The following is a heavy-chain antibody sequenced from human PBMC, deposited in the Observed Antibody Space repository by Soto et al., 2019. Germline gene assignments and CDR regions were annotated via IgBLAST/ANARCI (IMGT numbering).Heavy chain of an antibody. D-gene: IGHD3-9*01. CDR2: IKVDSGYT. CDR1: GYPFIKYG. Sequence: QLQLVQSAAEVKKPGASVRVSCKAYGYPFIKYGISWVRQAPEQGLEWMGWIKVDSGYTNYAQKFQARDTMTADTSSDTAFMELRSLRLDDTAVYFCATSYDTGFDPWGQGTLVSVSS. V-gene: IGHV1-18*04. CDR3: ATSYDTGFDP. J-gene: IGHJ5*02.